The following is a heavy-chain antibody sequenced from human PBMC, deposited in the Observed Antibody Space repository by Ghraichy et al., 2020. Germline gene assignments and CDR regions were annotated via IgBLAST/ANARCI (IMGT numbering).Heavy chain of an antibody. CDR1: RFTFSSYG. CDR2: ISDDGSVN. V-gene: IGHV3-30*18. CDR3: AKEGAPGAINPGDPSRYFFDC. J-gene: IGHJ4*02. D-gene: IGHD6-13*01. Sequence: GSLRLSCTASRFTFSSYGMHWVRQAPGKGLEWVAVISDDGSVNYYADSVKGRFTISRDNSKNTMYVQMNSLRAEDTAVYYCAKEGAPGAINPGDPSRYFFDCWGQGTLVTVSS.